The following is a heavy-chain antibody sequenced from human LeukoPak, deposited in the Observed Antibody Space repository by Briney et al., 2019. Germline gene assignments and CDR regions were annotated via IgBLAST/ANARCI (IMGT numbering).Heavy chain of an antibody. J-gene: IGHJ3*02. CDR1: GFTFRSYD. D-gene: IGHD3-16*01. V-gene: IGHV3-30*04. Sequence: GGSLRLSCGGTGFTFRSYDMHWVRQAPGKGLEWVAGIAYDGSNKDHADAVKGRFTISRDNSKNSLYLQMNSLRTEDTAVYYCARERWGDAFDIWGQGTLVTVSS. CDR3: ARERWGDAFDI. CDR2: IAYDGSNK.